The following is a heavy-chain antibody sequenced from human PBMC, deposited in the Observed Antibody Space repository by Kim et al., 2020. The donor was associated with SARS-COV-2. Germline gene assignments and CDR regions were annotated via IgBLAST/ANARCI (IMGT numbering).Heavy chain of an antibody. CDR3: ARAPALRDFNHTCYYYGMDV. J-gene: IGHJ6*02. Sequence: SETLSLTCTVSGGSISSGGYYWSWIRQHPGKGLEWIGYIYYSGSTYYNPSLKSRVTISVDTSKNQFSLKLSSVTAADTAVYYCARAPALRDFNHTCYYYGMDVWGQGTLVTVSS. CDR1: GGSISSGGYY. CDR2: IYYSGST. D-gene: IGHD3-9*01. V-gene: IGHV4-31*03.